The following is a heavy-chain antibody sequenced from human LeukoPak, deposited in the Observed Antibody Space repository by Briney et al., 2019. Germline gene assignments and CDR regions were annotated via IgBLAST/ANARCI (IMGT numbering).Heavy chain of an antibody. D-gene: IGHD3-10*01. V-gene: IGHV4-59*04. CDR2: IYYSGST. CDR3: ARHHYYGSGSS. Sequence: SETLSLTCTVSGGSISSYYWSWIRQPPGKGLEWIGYIYYSGSTYYNPSLKSRVTISVDTSKNQFSLKLSSVTAADTAVYYCARHHYYGSGSSWGQGTLVTVSS. CDR1: GGSISSYY. J-gene: IGHJ5*02.